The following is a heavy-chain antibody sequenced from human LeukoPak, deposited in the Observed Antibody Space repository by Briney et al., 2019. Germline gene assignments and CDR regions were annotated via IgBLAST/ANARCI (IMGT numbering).Heavy chain of an antibody. CDR1: GFTFDDYA. V-gene: IGHV3-9*01. D-gene: IGHD6-19*01. J-gene: IGHJ4*02. CDR2: ISWNSGSI. CDR3: AKDIRQWPYYFDY. Sequence: PGRSLRLSCAASGFTFDDYAMHWVRQAPGKGLEWVSGISWNSGSIGYADSVKGRFTISRDNAKNSLYLQMNSLRAEDTALYYCAKDIRQWPYYFDYWGQGTLVTVSS.